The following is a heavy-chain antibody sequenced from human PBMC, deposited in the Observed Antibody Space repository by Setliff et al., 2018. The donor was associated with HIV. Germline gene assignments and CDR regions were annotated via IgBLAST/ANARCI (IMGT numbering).Heavy chain of an antibody. Sequence: GASVKVSCKASGYTFTSFGISWVRQAPGQGLEWMGRISAYNGNTDHAQRLQGRVTMTTDESTSTAYMELSSLRSEDTAVYYCALPYCSGGNCWSSASLPPAGWFDPWGQGTLVTVSS. CDR2: ISAYNGNT. J-gene: IGHJ5*02. V-gene: IGHV1-18*01. CDR1: GYTFTSFG. D-gene: IGHD2-15*01. CDR3: ALPYCSGGNCWSSASLPPAGWFDP.